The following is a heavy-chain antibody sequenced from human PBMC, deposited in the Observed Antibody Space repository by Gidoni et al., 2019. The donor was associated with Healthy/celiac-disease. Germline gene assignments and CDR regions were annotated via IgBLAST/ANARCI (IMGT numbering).Heavy chain of an antibody. D-gene: IGHD4-17*01. CDR2: ISSSSSYI. J-gene: IGHJ4*02. CDR1: GFTFSSYS. CDR3: ARDLNTYGDSYYFDY. V-gene: IGHV3-21*01. Sequence: EVQLVESGGGLVKPGGSLRLSCAASGFTFSSYSMTWVRQAPGKGLEWVSSISSSSSYIYYADSVKGRFTISRDNAKNSLYLQMNSLRAEDTAVYYCARDLNTYGDSYYFDYWGQGTLVTVSS.